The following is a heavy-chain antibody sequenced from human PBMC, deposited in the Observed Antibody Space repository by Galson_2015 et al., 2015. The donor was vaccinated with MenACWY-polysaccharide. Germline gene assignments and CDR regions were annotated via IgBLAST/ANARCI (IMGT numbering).Heavy chain of an antibody. J-gene: IGHJ4*02. Sequence: SLRLSCAASGFTFSSYSMNWVRQAPGKGLEWVSSISSSSSYIYYADSVKGRFTISRDNAKNSLYLQMNSLRAEDTAVYYCARDRNDILTGPIDYWGQGTLVTVSS. CDR2: ISSSSSYI. CDR3: ARDRNDILTGPIDY. CDR1: GFTFSSYS. D-gene: IGHD3-9*01. V-gene: IGHV3-21*01.